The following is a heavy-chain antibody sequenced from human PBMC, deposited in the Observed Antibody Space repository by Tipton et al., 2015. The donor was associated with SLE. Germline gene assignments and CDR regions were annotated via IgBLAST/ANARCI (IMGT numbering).Heavy chain of an antibody. J-gene: IGHJ3*02. CDR1: GGSITSHY. V-gene: IGHV4-59*11. Sequence: TLSLTCTVSGGSITSHYWSWIRQPPGKGLERIGFFYDSGSTSYNPSLESRVTISLDTSKNQFFLKLSSVTASDTAVYYCGKNGGPATFAIWGQGTMVTVSS. CDR3: GKNGGPATFAI. D-gene: IGHD1-1*01. CDR2: FYDSGST.